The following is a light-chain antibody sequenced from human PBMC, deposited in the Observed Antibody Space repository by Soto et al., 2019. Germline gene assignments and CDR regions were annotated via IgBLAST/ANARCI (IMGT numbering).Light chain of an antibody. CDR2: EVN. Sequence: QSVLTQPAFVFGSPGPSVTISCTGPRSDIGDSNLISWYQPSPGKAPRLLIYEVNNRPSGVSKRFSGSKAGNTASLTISGLLDDDEADYFCASFRSGTILVFGSGTKVTVL. CDR3: ASFRSGTILV. J-gene: IGLJ1*01. CDR1: RSDIGDSNL. V-gene: IGLV2-14*01.